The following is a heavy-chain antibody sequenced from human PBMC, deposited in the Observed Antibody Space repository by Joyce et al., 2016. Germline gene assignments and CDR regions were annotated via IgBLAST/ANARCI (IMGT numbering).Heavy chain of an antibody. CDR2: MSGSGGST. V-gene: IGHV3-23*01. J-gene: IGHJ4*02. CDR1: GFTLSSHT. Sequence: EVQRLESGGGLVQPGGSLRLSCAASGFTLSSHTKSWVHQAPGKGLEWVSGMSGSGGSTYYADSVKCLFTITRDNAKNTLYLQMNSLRAEDTAVYYCAKHSGWSYYFDYWGQGTLVTVSS. D-gene: IGHD6-19*01. CDR3: AKHSGWSYYFDY.